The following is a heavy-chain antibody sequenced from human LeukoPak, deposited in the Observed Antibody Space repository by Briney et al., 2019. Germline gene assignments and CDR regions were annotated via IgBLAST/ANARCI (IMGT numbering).Heavy chain of an antibody. CDR1: GFTFSSYT. J-gene: IGHJ4*02. V-gene: IGHV3-48*04. Sequence: GGSLRLSCAASGFTFSSYTMNWVRQAAGKGREWVSYISQSSDRIYHADSVKGRFTISRDNAKNSLYLQMDSLRVEDTAVYYCARDLLNDEGSSYFFDQWGQGTLVTVAS. D-gene: IGHD2-2*01. CDR3: ARDLLNDEGSSYFFDQ. CDR2: ISQSSDRI.